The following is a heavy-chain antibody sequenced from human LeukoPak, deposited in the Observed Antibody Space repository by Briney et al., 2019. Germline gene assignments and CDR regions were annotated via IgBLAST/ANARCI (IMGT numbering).Heavy chain of an antibody. CDR1: GGSITSSLYY. D-gene: IGHD3-3*01. CDR2: IYYSGST. V-gene: IGHV4-31*03. Sequence: SETLSLTCTVSGGSITSSLYYWGWIRQHPGKGLEWIGYIYYSGSTYYNPSLKSRVTISVDTSKNQFSLKLSSVTAADTAVYYCARDSKGPDDFWSGRYYYYYYGMDVWGQGTTVTVSS. J-gene: IGHJ6*02. CDR3: ARDSKGPDDFWSGRYYYYYYGMDV.